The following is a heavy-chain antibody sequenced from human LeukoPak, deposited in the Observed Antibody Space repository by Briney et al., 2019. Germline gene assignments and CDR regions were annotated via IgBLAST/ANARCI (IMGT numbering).Heavy chain of an antibody. Sequence: ASETLSLTCSVSGGSISRYYWSWIRQSPGKGLEWIAYIDYSGSTNYNASLKSRVNISVDTSKNQFSLKLNSVTAADTAVYYCARGPLSIAAPGKSAYFDYWGQGTLVTVSS. J-gene: IGHJ4*02. V-gene: IGHV4-59*01. CDR1: GGSISRYY. D-gene: IGHD6-13*01. CDR3: ARGPLSIAAPGKSAYFDY. CDR2: IDYSGST.